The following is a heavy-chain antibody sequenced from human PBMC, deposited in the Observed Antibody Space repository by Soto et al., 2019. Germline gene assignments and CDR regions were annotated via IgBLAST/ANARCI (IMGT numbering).Heavy chain of an antibody. Sequence: SETLSLTCTVSGGSVSSGSYYWSWIRQPPGKGLEWIGYIYYSGSTNYNPSLKSRVTISVDTSKNQFSLKLSSVTAADTAVYYCARISGYSYGLPPYYDYWGQGTLVTVSS. CDR2: IYYSGST. V-gene: IGHV4-61*01. CDR3: ARISGYSYGLPPYYDY. J-gene: IGHJ4*02. CDR1: GGSVSSGSYY. D-gene: IGHD5-18*01.